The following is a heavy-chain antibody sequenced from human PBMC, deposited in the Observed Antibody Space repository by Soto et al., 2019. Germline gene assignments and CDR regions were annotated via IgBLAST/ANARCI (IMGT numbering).Heavy chain of an antibody. V-gene: IGHV3-23*01. CDR3: ARTDKYNSQSSGWANRFDY. J-gene: IGHJ4*02. CDR2: FTSGGST. Sequence: EVQLLESGGDLVQPGGSLRLSCAASGFIFSNYAMTWVRQAPGKGPEWVSTFTSGGSTYYRDTVKGRFTISRDNSKNTLYLPKNSLRAEDTAVYYCARTDKYNSQSSGWANRFDYWGQGTLVTVSS. D-gene: IGHD6-19*01. CDR1: GFIFSNYA.